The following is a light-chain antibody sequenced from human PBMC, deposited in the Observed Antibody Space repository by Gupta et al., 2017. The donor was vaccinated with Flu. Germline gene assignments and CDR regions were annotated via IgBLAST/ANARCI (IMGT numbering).Light chain of an antibody. CDR2: AAS. V-gene: IGKV1-39*01. Sequence: DIQMTQSPSSLSASVGDRVTITCRASQSISSYLNWYQQKPGKAPKLLIYAASSLQSGVPSRFSGSGSGTDFTLTISRLQPEDFATYYCQHSYSTPQTFGQGTKVEIK. J-gene: IGKJ1*01. CDR1: QSISSY. CDR3: QHSYSTPQT.